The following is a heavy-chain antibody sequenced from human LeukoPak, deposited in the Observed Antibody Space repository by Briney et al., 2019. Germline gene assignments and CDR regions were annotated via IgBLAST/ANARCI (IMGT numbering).Heavy chain of an antibody. J-gene: IGHJ4*02. CDR2: IYYSGST. V-gene: IGHV4-39*01. Sequence: PSETLSLTCTVPGGSISRSSYYWGWIRQPPGKGLEWIGSIYYSGSTSYNPSLKSRVTISVDTSKNQFSLNLSSVTAADTAVLYCASDPGIAVVGTEWGQGTLVTVYS. D-gene: IGHD6-19*01. CDR3: ASDPGIAVVGTE. CDR1: GGSISRSSYY.